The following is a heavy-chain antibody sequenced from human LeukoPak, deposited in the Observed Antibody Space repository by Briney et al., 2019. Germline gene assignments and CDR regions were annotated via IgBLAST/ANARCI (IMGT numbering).Heavy chain of an antibody. D-gene: IGHD6-19*01. V-gene: IGHV1-69*13. CDR1: GGTFSSYA. J-gene: IGHJ4*02. CDR3: ARDPYSSGRYYFDY. CDR2: IIPIFGTA. Sequence: ASVKVSCKASGGTFSSYASNWVRQAPGQGLEWMGGIIPIFGTANYAQKFQGRVTITADESTSTAYMELSSLRSEDTAVYYCARDPYSSGRYYFDYWGQGALVTVSS.